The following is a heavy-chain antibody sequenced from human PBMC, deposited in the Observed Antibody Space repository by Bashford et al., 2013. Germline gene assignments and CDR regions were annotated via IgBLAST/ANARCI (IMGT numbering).Heavy chain of an antibody. CDR2: IYNSETT. Sequence: SETLSLTCTVSGDSISSSGDYWTWIRQLPGKGLEWIGYIYNSETTYYSGASYYNPSLKSRVTILVDTSKNQFSLKLSSVTAADTAVYYCARVTEGTPMVKNYYYYGMDVWGQGTTVTVSS. V-gene: IGHV4-31*03. D-gene: IGHD5-18*01. CDR3: ARVTEGTPMVKNYYYYGMDV. CDR1: GDSISSSGDY. J-gene: IGHJ6*02.